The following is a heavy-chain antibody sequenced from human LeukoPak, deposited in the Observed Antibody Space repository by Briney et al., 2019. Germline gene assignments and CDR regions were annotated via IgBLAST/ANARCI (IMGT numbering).Heavy chain of an antibody. D-gene: IGHD1-1*01. J-gene: IGHJ4*02. CDR3: ARGRHEGDY. V-gene: IGHV3-33*01. CDR2: IWYDASNK. Sequence: GRTLRLSCVASVFTFSSDGMHWIPEAPGTGVEWGAVIWYDASNKYSAESGKGRFDISRDNSKNTLNLQMNSMIAEDTAVYYWARGRHEGDYWGQGTPVTVSS. CDR1: VFTFSSDG.